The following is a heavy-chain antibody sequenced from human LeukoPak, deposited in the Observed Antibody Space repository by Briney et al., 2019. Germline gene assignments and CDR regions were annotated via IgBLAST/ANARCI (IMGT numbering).Heavy chain of an antibody. V-gene: IGHV3-74*01. D-gene: IGHD1-26*01. CDR3: ARDNYYSIDY. Sequence: GGSLRLSCGASGFTFSTTWMHWVRQAPGKGLVCVSRINSDGTSTVYADSVKGRFTISRDNAKNTVYLQMSGLGVDDTAVYYCARDNYYSIDYWGQGTLVTVSS. CDR2: INSDGTST. J-gene: IGHJ4*02. CDR1: GFTFSTTW.